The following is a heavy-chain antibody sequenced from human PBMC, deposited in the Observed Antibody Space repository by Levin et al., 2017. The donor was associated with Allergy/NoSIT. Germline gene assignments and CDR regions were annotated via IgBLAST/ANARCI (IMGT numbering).Heavy chain of an antibody. Sequence: GGSLRLSCAASGFTFSSYNMNWVRQAPGKGLEWVSYISSSSLTIYYADSVEGRFSIFRDNAENSLYLQMSSLRDEDTAIYYCARDRSSGWPGANDYWGQGTLVTVSS. CDR3: ARDRSSGWPGANDY. J-gene: IGHJ4*02. CDR1: GFTFSSYN. V-gene: IGHV3-48*02. D-gene: IGHD6-19*01. CDR2: ISSSSLTI.